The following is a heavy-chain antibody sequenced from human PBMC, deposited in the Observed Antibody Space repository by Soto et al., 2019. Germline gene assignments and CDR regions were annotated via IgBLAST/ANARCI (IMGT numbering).Heavy chain of an antibody. D-gene: IGHD2-2*01. J-gene: IGHJ5*02. V-gene: IGHV4-34*01. CDR2: INHSGST. CDR1: GGSFSGYY. Sequence: PSETLSLTCAVYGGSFSGYYWSWIRQPPGKGLEWIGEINHSGSTNYNPSLKSRVTISVDTSKNQFSLKLSSVTAADTAVYYCARMGIEYCSSTSCYLVAVSWFDPWGQRTLVTVSS. CDR3: ARMGIEYCSSTSCYLVAVSWFDP.